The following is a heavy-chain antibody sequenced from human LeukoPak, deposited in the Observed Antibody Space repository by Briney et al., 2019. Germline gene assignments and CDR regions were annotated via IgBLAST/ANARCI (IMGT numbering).Heavy chain of an antibody. CDR3: ARGVMAAAGTTGYYYYYMDV. CDR2: IYYSGST. CDR1: GGSFSGYY. D-gene: IGHD6-13*01. J-gene: IGHJ6*03. Sequence: SETLSLTCAVYGGSFSGYYWSWIRQPPGKGLEWIGYIYYSGSTNYNPSLKSRVTISVDTSKNQFSLKLSSVTAADTAVYYCARGVMAAAGTTGYYYYYMDVWGKGTTVTISS. V-gene: IGHV4-59*01.